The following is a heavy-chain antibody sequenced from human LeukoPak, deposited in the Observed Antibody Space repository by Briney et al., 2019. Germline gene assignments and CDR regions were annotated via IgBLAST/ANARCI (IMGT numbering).Heavy chain of an antibody. Sequence: GGSLRLSCAASGFTFSSYWMHWVRQAPGKGLEWVAVIWYDGSNKYYADSVKGRFTISGDNSKNTLYLQMNSLRAEDTAVYYCARAGGYSSGWYPYYFDYWGQGTLVTVSS. CDR3: ARAGGYSSGWYPYYFDY. J-gene: IGHJ4*02. CDR1: GFTFSSYW. V-gene: IGHV3-33*08. CDR2: IWYDGSNK. D-gene: IGHD6-19*01.